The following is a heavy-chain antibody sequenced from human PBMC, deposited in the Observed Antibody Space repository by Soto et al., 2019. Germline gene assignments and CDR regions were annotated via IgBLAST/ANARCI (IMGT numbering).Heavy chain of an antibody. CDR2: ISSNGGST. D-gene: IGHD4-17*01. CDR3: ARAGDYVGYYSGMDV. Sequence: EVQLVESGGGLVQPGGSLRLSWAASGFTFSRYAMHWVRQAPGKGLEYVSTISSNGGSTYYANSVKGRFTISRDNSKNTLYLQMGSLRAEDMAVYYCARAGDYVGYYSGMDVWGQGTTVTFSS. V-gene: IGHV3-64*01. J-gene: IGHJ6*02. CDR1: GFTFSRYA.